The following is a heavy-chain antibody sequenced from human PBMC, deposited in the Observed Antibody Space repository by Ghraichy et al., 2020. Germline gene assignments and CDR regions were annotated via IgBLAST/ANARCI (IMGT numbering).Heavy chain of an antibody. V-gene: IGHV4-4*07. CDR2: MHASGRT. J-gene: IGHJ2*01. D-gene: IGHD1-14*01. Sequence: SETLSLTCAVSGDSISSKYWSWVRQPAGKRPEWIGLMHASGRTNYNPSLKSRVTMSVDTSKSLYSLKLQSVTAAETAVYFCARGAPDGWHFDLWGRGTLVSVSS. CDR3: ARGAPDGWHFDL. CDR1: GDSISSKY.